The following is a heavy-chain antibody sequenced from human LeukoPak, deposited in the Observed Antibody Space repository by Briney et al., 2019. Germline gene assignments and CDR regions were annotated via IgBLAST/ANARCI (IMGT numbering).Heavy chain of an antibody. Sequence: SQTLSLTCTVSGGSISSGDYYWSWIRQPPGKGLEWIGYIYYSGSTYYNPSLKSRVTISVDTSKNQFSLKLSSVTAADTAVYCCARNLIDYYDSSGYLEAWGQGTLVTVSS. J-gene: IGHJ5*02. CDR1: GGSISSGDYY. CDR3: ARNLIDYYDSSGYLEA. V-gene: IGHV4-30-4*01. CDR2: IYYSGST. D-gene: IGHD3-22*01.